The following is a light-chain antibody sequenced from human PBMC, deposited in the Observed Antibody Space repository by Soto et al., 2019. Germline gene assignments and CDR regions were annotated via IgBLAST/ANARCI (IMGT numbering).Light chain of an antibody. CDR1: QSVASNN. J-gene: IGKJ1*01. CDR3: QQYGSSPRT. CDR2: GAS. V-gene: IGKV3-20*01. Sequence: EIVLTQSPGTLSLSPGERATLSCRASQSVASNNLAWYQQKPDQSSRLLIYGASSRARGIPDRFTGSGSGTDFILTISRLEPEDFAVYSCQQYGSSPRTFGQGTRVEIK.